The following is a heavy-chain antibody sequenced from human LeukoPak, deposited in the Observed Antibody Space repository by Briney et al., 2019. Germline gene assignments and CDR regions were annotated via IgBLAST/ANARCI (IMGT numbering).Heavy chain of an antibody. Sequence: PSETLPQTLAGCGGSILSYNCRWIRQPPGKGLEWIGYIYNSGSTKYNPSLKSRVTISVDASKNQISLKLSSVTAADTAVYYCARGARAGINLVPFDIECRGQGTPVS. D-gene: IGHD5-24*01. J-gene: IGHJ4*03. CDR1: GGSILSYN. V-gene: IGHV4-59*08. CDR2: IYNSGST. CDR3: ARGARAGINLVPFDIEC.